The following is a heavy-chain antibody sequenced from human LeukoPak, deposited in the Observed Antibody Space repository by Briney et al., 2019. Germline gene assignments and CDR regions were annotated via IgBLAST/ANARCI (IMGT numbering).Heavy chain of an antibody. J-gene: IGHJ3*02. D-gene: IGHD3-3*01. CDR2: IYTSGST. CDR3: ARNLTIFGFSPDTFDI. Sequence: SETLSHTCTVSGGSISSYYWSRIRQPAGKGLEWIGRIYTSGSTKYNPSLKSRVTMSVDTSKNQFSLKLSSVTAADTAVYYCARNLTIFGFSPDTFDIWGQGTMVTVSS. V-gene: IGHV4-4*07. CDR1: GGSISSYY.